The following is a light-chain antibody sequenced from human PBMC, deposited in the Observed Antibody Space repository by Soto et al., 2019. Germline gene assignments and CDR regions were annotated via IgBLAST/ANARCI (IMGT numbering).Light chain of an antibody. CDR3: QQSYSTPYT. J-gene: IGKJ2*01. CDR2: GAS. CDR1: QSVRSNS. Sequence: ETVLTQSPGTLSLSPGERATLSCRASQSVRSNSLAWYQQKPGQAPRLLIYGASSRATGIPDRFSGSGSGTDFTLTISSLQPEDFATYYCQQSYSTPYTFGQGTKLEIK. V-gene: IGKV3-20*01.